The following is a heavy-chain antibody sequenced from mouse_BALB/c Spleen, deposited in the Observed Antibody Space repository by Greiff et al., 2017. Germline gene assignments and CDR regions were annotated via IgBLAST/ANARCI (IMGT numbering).Heavy chain of an antibody. CDR2: IRNKANGYTT. V-gene: IGHV7-3*02. CDR1: GFTFTDYY. D-gene: IGHD2-3*01. CDR3: ARDGEGYSAWFAY. J-gene: IGHJ3*01. Sequence: EVQRVESGGGLVQPGGSLRLSCATSGFTFTDYYMSWVRQPPGKALEWLGFIRNKANGYTTEYSSSVKGRFTISRDNSQSILYLQMSTLRAEDSAAYYCARDGEGYSAWFAYWGQGTLVTVSA.